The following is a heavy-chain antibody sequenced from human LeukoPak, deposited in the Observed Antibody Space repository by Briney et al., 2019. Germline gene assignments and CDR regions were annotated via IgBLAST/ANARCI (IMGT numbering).Heavy chain of an antibody. CDR2: IYYSGST. Sequence: PSETLSLTCTVSGGSISSGGYYWGWIRQPPGKGLEWIGSIYYSGSTYYNPSLKSRVTISVDTSKNQFSLKLSSVTAADTAVYYCARPWGIAAAGTYYFDYWGQGTLVTVSS. CDR1: GGSISSGGYY. V-gene: IGHV4-39*01. J-gene: IGHJ4*02. CDR3: ARPWGIAAAGTYYFDY. D-gene: IGHD6-13*01.